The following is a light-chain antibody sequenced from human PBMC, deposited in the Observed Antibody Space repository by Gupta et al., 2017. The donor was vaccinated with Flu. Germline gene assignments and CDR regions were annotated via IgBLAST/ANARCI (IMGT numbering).Light chain of an antibody. Sequence: DIVITHSPASLPVSLGERATINCKSSQSVLYSSNNENYLAWYQQKSGQPPKLLLYWASTRESGVPDRFSGSGSGTDYTLTISSLQAEDVAVYYCQQYYTTPYSFGQGTKLEIK. J-gene: IGKJ2*03. V-gene: IGKV4-1*01. CDR3: QQYYTTPYS. CDR1: QSVLYSSNNENY. CDR2: WAS.